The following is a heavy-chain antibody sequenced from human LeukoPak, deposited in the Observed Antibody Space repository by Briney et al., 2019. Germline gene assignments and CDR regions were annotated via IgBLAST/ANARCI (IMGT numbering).Heavy chain of an antibody. CDR1: GFTFSSYW. CDR3: AKFPSSGGYENY. Sequence: QAGGSLRLSCAASGFTFSSYWMHWVRQAPGKGLVWVSRINSDGSSTSYADSVKGRFTISRDNAKNTLYLQMNSLRAEDTAVYYCAKFPSSGGYENYWGQGTLVTVSS. CDR2: INSDGSST. D-gene: IGHD5-12*01. J-gene: IGHJ4*02. V-gene: IGHV3-74*01.